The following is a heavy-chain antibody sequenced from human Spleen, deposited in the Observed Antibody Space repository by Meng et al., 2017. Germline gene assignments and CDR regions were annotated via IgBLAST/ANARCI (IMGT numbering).Heavy chain of an antibody. CDR2: ISYDGSDK. CDR3: TDFDY. V-gene: IGHV3-30*04. J-gene: IGHJ4*02. CDR1: GFTFSSYA. Sequence: QVQLVESGGVVVQPGRSLRLSCAASGFTFSSYAMDWVRQAPGKGLEWVAVISYDGSDKYYANSVKGRFTISRDNSKNTLYLQTNSLRAEDTAVYYCTDFDYWGQGTLVTVSS.